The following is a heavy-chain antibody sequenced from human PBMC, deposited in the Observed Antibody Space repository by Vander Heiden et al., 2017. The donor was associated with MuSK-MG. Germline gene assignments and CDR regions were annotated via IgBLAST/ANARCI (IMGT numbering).Heavy chain of an antibody. CDR3: ARDRCPLWGGRYFDY. Sequence: EVQLVESGGGLVKPGGSLRLSCAASGFTFSSYSMNWVRQAPGKGLEWVSSISSSSSYIYYADSVKGRFTISRDNAKNSLYLQMNSLRAEDRAVYYCARDRCPLWGGRYFDYWGQVTLVTVSS. J-gene: IGHJ4*02. CDR1: GFTFSSYS. D-gene: IGHD2-21*02. CDR2: ISSSSSYI. V-gene: IGHV3-21*01.